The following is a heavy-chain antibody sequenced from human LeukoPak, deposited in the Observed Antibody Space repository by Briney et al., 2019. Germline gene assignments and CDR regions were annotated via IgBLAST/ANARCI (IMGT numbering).Heavy chain of an antibody. CDR1: GFNFTNSW. Sequence: PGGSLRLPCAASGFNFTNSWMSWVRQAPGKGLEWVGRIKSKTDGGTRDYSAPVKGRFTISRDDSKNTQYLQMNSLKTEDTAVYYCTTTYESAPFDCWGQGTLVTVSS. CDR3: TTTYESAPFDC. J-gene: IGHJ4*02. V-gene: IGHV3-15*01. D-gene: IGHD3-3*01. CDR2: IKSKTDGGTR.